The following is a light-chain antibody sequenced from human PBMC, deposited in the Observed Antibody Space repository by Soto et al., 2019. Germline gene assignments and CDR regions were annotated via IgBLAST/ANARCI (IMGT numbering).Light chain of an antibody. V-gene: IGKV3-20*01. CDR3: QQYDGSPQT. J-gene: IGKJ1*01. Sequence: IALTPSPGTLSLSPGERATLSCRASQTISRNFLAWYQQKPGQAPRLLIYGASKRATGIPDRFSGSGSGAEFTLTISRLEPEDFGVYHCQQYDGSPQTFGQGTKVDIK. CDR1: QTISRNF. CDR2: GAS.